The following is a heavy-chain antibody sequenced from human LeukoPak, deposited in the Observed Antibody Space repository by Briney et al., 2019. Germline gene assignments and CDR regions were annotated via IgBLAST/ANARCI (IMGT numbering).Heavy chain of an antibody. J-gene: IGHJ5*02. CDR1: GYSISSGYY. CDR2: IYHSGRT. CDR3: ARDRTAVSDPPNWFDP. D-gene: IGHD6-19*01. Sequence: SETLSLTCSVSGYSISSGYYWGWIRQSPGKGLEWIGSIYHSGRTYYSPSLKSRVTISLDTSKNQFSLNLSSVTAADTAVYYCARDRTAVSDPPNWFDPWGQGTLVIVSS. V-gene: IGHV4-38-2*02.